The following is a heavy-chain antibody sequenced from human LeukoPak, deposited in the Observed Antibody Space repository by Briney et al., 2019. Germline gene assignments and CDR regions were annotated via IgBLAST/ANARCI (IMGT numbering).Heavy chain of an antibody. CDR1: GFTFSDYY. V-gene: IGHV3-11*01. CDR3: ARDLKSVSGTGD. CDR2: ISGSGNTI. D-gene: IGHD6-19*01. J-gene: IGHJ4*02. Sequence: PGGSLRLSCAASGFTFSDYYMNWIRQAPGKGLEWVSYISGSGNTIYYADSVKGRITISRDNAKNSLYLQMYSLRAEDTAVYYCARDLKSVSGTGDWGQGTLVTVSS.